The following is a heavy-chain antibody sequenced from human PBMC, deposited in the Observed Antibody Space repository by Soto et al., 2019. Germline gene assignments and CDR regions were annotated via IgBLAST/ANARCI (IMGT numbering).Heavy chain of an antibody. CDR2: TSYDGSYK. Sequence: QVQLVESGGGVVQPGRSLRLSCAASGFTFSSYGMHWVRQAPGKGLEWVAVTSYDGSYKYYADSVKGRFTISRDNSKNTLYLQMNSLRAEDTAVYYCAKETPYSGSPHCDYWGQGTLVTVSS. CDR1: GFTFSSYG. V-gene: IGHV3-30*18. D-gene: IGHD1-26*01. CDR3: AKETPYSGSPHCDY. J-gene: IGHJ4*02.